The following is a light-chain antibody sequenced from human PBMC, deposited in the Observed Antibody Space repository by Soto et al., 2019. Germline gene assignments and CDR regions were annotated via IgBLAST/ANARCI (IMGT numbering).Light chain of an antibody. CDR2: AAS. CDR3: QQLNNYPWT. V-gene: IGKV1-39*01. J-gene: IGKJ1*01. CDR1: QGIRTY. Sequence: DIQMTQSPSSLSASVGDRVTINCRASQGIRTYLNWFQQTPGKAPKLLIYAASILQSGVPSRFSGNASGTDFTLTISSLHPEDFATYFCQQLNNYPWTFGQGPKVDI.